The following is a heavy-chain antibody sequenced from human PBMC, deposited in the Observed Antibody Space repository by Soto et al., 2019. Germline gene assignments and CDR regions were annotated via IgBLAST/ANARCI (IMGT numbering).Heavy chain of an antibody. D-gene: IGHD1-20*01. CDR3: ASNWNRHYYGMDV. V-gene: IGHV4-31*03. CDR1: GGSISSGGYY. J-gene: IGHJ6*02. Sequence: QVQLQESGPGLVKPSQTLSLTCTVSGGSISSGGYYWSWIRQHPGKGLEWIGYIYYSGSTYYNPSLKGRVTISVDTSKNQFSLKLSSVPAADTAVYYCASNWNRHYYGMDVWGQGTTVTVSS. CDR2: IYYSGST.